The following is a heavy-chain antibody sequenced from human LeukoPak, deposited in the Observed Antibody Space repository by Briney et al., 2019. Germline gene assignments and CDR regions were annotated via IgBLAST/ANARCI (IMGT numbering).Heavy chain of an antibody. D-gene: IGHD3-22*01. V-gene: IGHV3-66*01. J-gene: IGHJ4*02. CDR1: GFTVTSNY. Sequence: PGGSLRLSCAASGFTVTSNYMSWVRQAPGKGLEWVSTILGSGDTCYADSVKGRFTVSRDNLKNTVYLQMNSLRAEDTAVYYCAKRTNNYYDSSGYLYWGQGTLVTVSS. CDR2: ILGSGDT. CDR3: AKRTNNYYDSSGYLY.